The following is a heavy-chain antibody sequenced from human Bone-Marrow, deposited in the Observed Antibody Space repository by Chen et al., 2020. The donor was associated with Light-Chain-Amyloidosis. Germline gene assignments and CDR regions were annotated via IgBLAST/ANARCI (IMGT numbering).Heavy chain of an antibody. V-gene: IGHV3-20*04. CDR2: INWNGGST. Sequence: EVQLVESGGGVVRPGGSLRLSCAASGFTFDDFVMSWVRQVPGKGLEWGSGINWNGGSTGYAASVKGRFTVSSDNAKNSLYLEMNSLRAEDTALYYCVGGTVTTRYFDYWGQGILVTVSS. D-gene: IGHD4-17*01. J-gene: IGHJ4*02. CDR1: GFTFDDFV. CDR3: VGGTVTTRYFDY.